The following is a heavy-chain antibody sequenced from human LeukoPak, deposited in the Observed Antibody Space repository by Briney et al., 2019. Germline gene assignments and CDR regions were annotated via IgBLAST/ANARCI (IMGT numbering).Heavy chain of an antibody. V-gene: IGHV4-59*12. CDR1: GGSISSYY. J-gene: IGHJ4*02. CDR3: ARLARYSSGWYRGEEFDY. D-gene: IGHD6-19*01. Sequence: SETLSLTCSVSGGSISSYYWSWIRQPPGKGLEWIGYIYYSGITNHNHSLKSRVTISVDTSKNQFSLKLSSVTAADTAVYYCARLARYSSGWYRGEEFDYWGQGTLVTVSS. CDR2: IYYSGIT.